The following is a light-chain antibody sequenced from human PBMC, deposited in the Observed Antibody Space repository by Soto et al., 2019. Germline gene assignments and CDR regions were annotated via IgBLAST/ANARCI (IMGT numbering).Light chain of an antibody. CDR1: QSVLYSSNSKNY. J-gene: IGKJ1*01. CDR2: WAS. CDR3: QQHYTTPWT. V-gene: IGKV4-1*01. Sequence: DIVMTQSPESLAVSLGERATIKCNSSQSVLYSSNSKNYLAWHQQKPGQPPKMLIYWASTRKSGVPDRFSGSGSGTDFTLTISSLQAEDVAVYYCQQHYTTPWTFGQGTMVELK.